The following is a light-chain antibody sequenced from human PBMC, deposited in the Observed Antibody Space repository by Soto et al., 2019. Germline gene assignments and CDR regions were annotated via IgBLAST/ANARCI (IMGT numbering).Light chain of an antibody. V-gene: IGKV1-39*01. J-gene: IGKJ3*01. CDR1: QNIKNF. CDR2: AAS. CDR3: QQSYSTPRMT. Sequence: DFQMTQSPSSLSASVGDRVTITCRASQNIKNFLNWYQYKPGTAPKLLIYAASSLPSGVPSRFSGTGFGVDFTLTISNLQPEDFGTYYCQQSYSTPRMTFGPGTKVDIK.